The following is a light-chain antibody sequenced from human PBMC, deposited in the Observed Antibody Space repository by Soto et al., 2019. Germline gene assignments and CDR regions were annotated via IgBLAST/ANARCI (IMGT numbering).Light chain of an antibody. CDR2: LGS. J-gene: IGKJ3*01. CDR3: MQALETPRT. V-gene: IGKV2-28*01. Sequence: DIVMTQSPLSLPVTPGEPASISCRSSQSLLHSNGYNYLDWYLQKPGQSPQLLIYLGSNRASGVPDRFSGSGSGTDFTLKISRVEAEDVGVYYCMQALETPRTFDPGPKVDIK. CDR1: QSLLHSNGYNY.